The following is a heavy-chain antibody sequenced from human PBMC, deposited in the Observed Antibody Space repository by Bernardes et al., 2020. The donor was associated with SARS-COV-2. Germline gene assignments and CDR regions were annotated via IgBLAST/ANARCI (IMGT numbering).Heavy chain of an antibody. Sequence: GYLSLSRAASGFSVSRYYMRWVRHAPGKGLEWISVIYTGGITYYADPVKGRFTISRDNSKNTLYLQMNSLRDEDTAVYYCARDLATLGNGMDVWGQGTTVTVSS. CDR1: GFSVSRYY. J-gene: IGHJ6*02. CDR2: IYTGGIT. V-gene: IGHV3-53*01. CDR3: ARDLATLGNGMDV.